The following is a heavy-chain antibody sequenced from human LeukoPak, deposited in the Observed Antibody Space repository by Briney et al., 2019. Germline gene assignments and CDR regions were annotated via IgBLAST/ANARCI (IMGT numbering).Heavy chain of an antibody. V-gene: IGHV3-48*03. CDR1: GFPFSSYE. CDR2: ISSSGSTI. Sequence: GGSLRLSCAASGFPFSSYEMNWVRQAPGKGLEWVSDISSSGSTIYYADSVKGRFTISRDNSKNTLYLQMGSLRAEDMAAYYCGRDYNGTWPTGIGNWGQGTLVSVSS. CDR3: GRDYNGTWPTGIGN. D-gene: IGHD2-8*01. J-gene: IGHJ4*02.